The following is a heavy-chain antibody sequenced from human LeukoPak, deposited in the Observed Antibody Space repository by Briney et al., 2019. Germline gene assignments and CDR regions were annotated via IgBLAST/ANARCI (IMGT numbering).Heavy chain of an antibody. D-gene: IGHD2-8*01. CDR3: ARGRCTNGVCYSHYYYYMDV. J-gene: IGHJ6*03. V-gene: IGHV1-46*01. Sequence: VASVKVSCKASGYTFTSYYMHWVRQAPGQGLEWMGIINPSGGSTSYAQKFQGRVTMTRDTSTSTVYMELSSLRSEDTAVYYCARGRCTNGVCYSHYYYYMDVWGKGTTVTVSS. CDR2: INPSGGST. CDR1: GYTFTSYY.